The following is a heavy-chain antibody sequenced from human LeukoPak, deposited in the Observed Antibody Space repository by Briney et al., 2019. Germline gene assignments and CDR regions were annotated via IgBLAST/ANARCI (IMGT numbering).Heavy chain of an antibody. CDR3: ARRLGRKFGERFYYYHYLDV. CDR1: GGSFSGYY. CDR2: INHSGST. V-gene: IGHV4-34*01. Sequence: PSETLSLTCAVYGGSFSGYYWSWIRQPPGKGLEWIGEINHSGSTNYNPSLKSRVTISVDTSKNQFSLKLSSVTAADTAVYYCARRLGRKFGERFYYYHYLDVWGKGTTVTISS. D-gene: IGHD3-10*01. J-gene: IGHJ6*03.